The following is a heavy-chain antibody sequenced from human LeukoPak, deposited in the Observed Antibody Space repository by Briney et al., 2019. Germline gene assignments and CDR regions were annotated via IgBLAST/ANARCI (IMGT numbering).Heavy chain of an antibody. D-gene: IGHD2-15*01. J-gene: IGHJ4*02. CDR3: ARVPAARDFGY. CDR1: GYTFTHYD. CDR2: MNPYSGNT. Sequence: ASVTVSCKASGYTFTHYDIHWLRQATGQALEWMGWMNPYSGNTGYAQKFQGRVTMTRDTSINTAYLELSSLKSGDTAVYYGARVPAARDFGYWGQGTPVIASS. V-gene: IGHV1-8*01.